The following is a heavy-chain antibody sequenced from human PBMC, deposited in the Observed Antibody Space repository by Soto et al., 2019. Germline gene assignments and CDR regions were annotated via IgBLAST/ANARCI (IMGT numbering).Heavy chain of an antibody. D-gene: IGHD2-21*02. V-gene: IGHV4-39*01. CDR2: IYYSGRT. J-gene: IGHJ4*02. Sequence: SETLSLTCIVYGESISSSYYYWSWMGHRPGKGLEWIGSIYYSGRTYYNPSFKSRVTISIDTSKNQFSLKLCSVTATDTAVYYCARQRTTVVTQAYFDHWGQGALVTVSS. CDR1: GESISSSYYY. CDR3: ARQRTTVVTQAYFDH.